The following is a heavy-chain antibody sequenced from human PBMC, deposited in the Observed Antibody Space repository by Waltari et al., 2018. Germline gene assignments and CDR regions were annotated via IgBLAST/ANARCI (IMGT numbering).Heavy chain of an antibody. Sequence: QVQLQESGPGLVKPSETLSLTCAVSGYSISSGYYWGWIRQPPGKGLEWIGSIYHSGSTYYNPSLKSRVTRSVDTSKNQFSLKLSSVTAADTAVYYCARKNPDYSYGEIDYWGQGTLVTVSS. CDR3: ARKNPDYSYGEIDY. D-gene: IGHD4-4*01. CDR1: GYSISSGYY. V-gene: IGHV4-38-2*01. J-gene: IGHJ4*02. CDR2: IYHSGST.